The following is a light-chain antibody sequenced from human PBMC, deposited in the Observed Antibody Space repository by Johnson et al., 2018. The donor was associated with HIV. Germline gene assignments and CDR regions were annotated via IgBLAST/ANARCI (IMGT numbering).Light chain of an antibody. V-gene: IGLV1-51*02. CDR2: ENN. J-gene: IGLJ1*01. CDR1: SSNIGNNY. CDR3: GTWDSSLRVGF. Sequence: QSVLTQPPSMSAAPGEKVTISCSGSSSNIGNNYVSWYQQLPGTAPKLLIYENNKRPSGIPDRFSGSKSGTSATLGIPGLQTGDEAEYYCGTWDSSLRVGFFGTGTKVTVL.